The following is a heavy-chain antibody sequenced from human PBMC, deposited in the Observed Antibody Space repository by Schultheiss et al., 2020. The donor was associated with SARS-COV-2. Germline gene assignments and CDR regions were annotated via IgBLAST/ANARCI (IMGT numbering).Heavy chain of an antibody. J-gene: IGHJ5*02. CDR3: AKEHIVVVPAVDNP. CDR2: ISKTGGST. CDR1: GFTFNGYA. D-gene: IGHD2-2*01. Sequence: GGSLRLSCAASGFTFNGYAMSWVRQAPGKGLEWVSAISKTGGSTYYADSVKGRFTISRDNSKNTVYLQMNSLRAEDTAIYYCAKEHIVVVPAVDNPWGQGTLVTVSS. V-gene: IGHV3-23*01.